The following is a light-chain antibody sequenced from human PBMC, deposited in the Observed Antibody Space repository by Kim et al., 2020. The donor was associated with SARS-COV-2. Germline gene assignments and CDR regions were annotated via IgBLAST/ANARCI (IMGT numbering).Light chain of an antibody. CDR2: AAS. Sequence: ASVGDRVTSTCRASQGISSWLAWYQQKPGKAPKLLISAASNLQSGVPSRFSGSGSGTDFALTISSLQPEDFATYYCKQANNFPLTFGGGTKVDIK. CDR1: QGISSW. CDR3: KQANNFPLT. J-gene: IGKJ4*01. V-gene: IGKV1-12*01.